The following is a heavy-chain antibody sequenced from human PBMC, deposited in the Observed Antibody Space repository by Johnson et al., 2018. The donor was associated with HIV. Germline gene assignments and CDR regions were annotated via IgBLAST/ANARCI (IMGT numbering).Heavy chain of an antibody. CDR2: IYSGGST. CDR1: GFTVSSNY. V-gene: IGHV3-66*01. Sequence: VQLVESGGGLVQPGGSLRLSCAASGFTVSSNYMTWVRQAPGKGLEWVSVIYSGGSTYYADSVKGRFTISRDNSKNTLYLQMDSLRGEDTAVYYCARDPNSSNCSGAFDIWGQGTMVTVSS. J-gene: IGHJ3*02. D-gene: IGHD2-15*01. CDR3: ARDPNSSNCSGAFDI.